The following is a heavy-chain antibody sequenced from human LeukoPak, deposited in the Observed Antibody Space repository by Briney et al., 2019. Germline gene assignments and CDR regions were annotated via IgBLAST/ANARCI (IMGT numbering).Heavy chain of an antibody. Sequence: GGSLRLSCAASGFTFSSYSMNWVRQAPGKGLVWLSYISSSSGTIYYADSVKGRFTISRDNAKNSLYPQMNSLRAEDTAVYYCARGERYSSSWYGAFDIWGQGTMVTVSS. D-gene: IGHD6-13*01. CDR1: GFTFSSYS. J-gene: IGHJ3*02. CDR2: ISSSSGTI. V-gene: IGHV3-48*01. CDR3: ARGERYSSSWYGAFDI.